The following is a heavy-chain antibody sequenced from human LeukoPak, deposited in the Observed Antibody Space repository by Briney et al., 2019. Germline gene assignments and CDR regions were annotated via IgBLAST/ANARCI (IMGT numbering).Heavy chain of an antibody. CDR2: INPNSGGT. Sequence: ASVKVSCKASGYTFTGYYMHWVRQAPGQGLEWMGWINPNSGGTNYAQKFQGRVTMTRDTSISTAYMELSRLRSDDTAVYYCARGASSYGFDYYYYYMDVWGKGTTVTISS. J-gene: IGHJ6*03. CDR1: GYTFTGYY. D-gene: IGHD5-18*01. V-gene: IGHV1-2*02. CDR3: ARGASSYGFDYYYYYMDV.